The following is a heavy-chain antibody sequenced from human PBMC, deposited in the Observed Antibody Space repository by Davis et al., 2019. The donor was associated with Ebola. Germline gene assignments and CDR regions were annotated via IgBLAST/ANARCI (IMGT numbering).Heavy chain of an antibody. CDR3: SRAQGVGWNHAFDY. J-gene: IGHJ4*02. Sequence: ASVKVSCKTSGYTFTSYGISWVRQAPGQGLEWMGWISVYNGNTNSAQMLQGRVTMTTDSSTSTAYMELRSLRSDDTAVYYCSRAQGVGWNHAFDYWGRGTLVTVSS. V-gene: IGHV1-18*01. D-gene: IGHD1-14*01. CDR2: ISVYNGNT. CDR1: GYTFTSYG.